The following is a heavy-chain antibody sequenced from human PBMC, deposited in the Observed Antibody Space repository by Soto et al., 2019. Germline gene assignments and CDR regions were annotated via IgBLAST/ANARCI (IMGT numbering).Heavy chain of an antibody. D-gene: IGHD6-19*01. CDR3: ARGPRIAVALSQYYYYGMDV. J-gene: IGHJ6*02. CDR1: GGSFSGYY. CDR2: INHSGST. Sequence: PSETLSLTCAVYGGSFSGYYWSWIRQPPGKGLEWIGEINHSGSTNYNPSLKSRVTISVDTSKNQFSLKLSSVTAADTAVYYCARGPRIAVALSQYYYYGMDVWGQGTTVTAP. V-gene: IGHV4-34*01.